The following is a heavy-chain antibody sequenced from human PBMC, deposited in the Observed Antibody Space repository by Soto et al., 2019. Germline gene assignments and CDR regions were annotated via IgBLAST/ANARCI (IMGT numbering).Heavy chain of an antibody. V-gene: IGHV5-51*01. Sequence: PGESLKICCKGSGYRFSIYWIGWVRQMPGKGLEWMGIIYPGDSDTKYSPSFQGQVTISADKSIRTAYLQWSSLKASGTAMYYCARQSDVVPARAVYYYGMDVWGQGTTVTVSS. D-gene: IGHD2-2*01. CDR2: IYPGDSDT. CDR3: ARQSDVVPARAVYYYGMDV. CDR1: GYRFSIYW. J-gene: IGHJ6*02.